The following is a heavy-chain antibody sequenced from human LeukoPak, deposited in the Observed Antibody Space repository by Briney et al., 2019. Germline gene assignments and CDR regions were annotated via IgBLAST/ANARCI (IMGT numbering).Heavy chain of an antibody. CDR3: ASPIVTQ. Sequence: GGSLRLSCAASGFTFSSYAMHWVRQAPGKGLEWVAVISYDGSIKYYADSVKGRFTISRDNSKNTLFLQMNSLRVEDTAVYYCASPIVTQWGQGTLVTVSS. CDR1: GFTFSSYA. V-gene: IGHV3-30*14. CDR2: ISYDGSIK. J-gene: IGHJ4*02. D-gene: IGHD3-16*02.